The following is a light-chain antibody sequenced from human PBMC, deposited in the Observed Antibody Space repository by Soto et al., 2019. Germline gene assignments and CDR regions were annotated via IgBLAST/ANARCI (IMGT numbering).Light chain of an antibody. J-gene: IGKJ5*01. CDR2: DAS. CDR3: QQRSNWLIT. V-gene: IGKV3-11*01. CDR1: QSVSSY. Sequence: IVLTQSPATLSLSPGERVTLSCRASQSVSSYLAWYQHKPGQAPRLLIYDASNRATGIPARFSGSGSGTDFTLTISSLEPEDFAVYYCQQRSNWLITFGQGTRLEIK.